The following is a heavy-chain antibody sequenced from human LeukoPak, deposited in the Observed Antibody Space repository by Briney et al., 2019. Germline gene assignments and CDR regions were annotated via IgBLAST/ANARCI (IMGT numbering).Heavy chain of an antibody. CDR3: ARGGRISNYPT. J-gene: IGHJ1*01. V-gene: IGHV4-31*03. D-gene: IGHD4-11*01. CDR2: IYYSGNT. Sequence: PSETLSLTCTVSGGSISSGGYYWSWIRQHPGEGLEWIGCIYYSGNTYYNPSLKSRVFISVDTSKNQFSLMLTSVTAADTAVYYCARGGRISNYPTWGQGTLVTVSS. CDR1: GGSISSGGYY.